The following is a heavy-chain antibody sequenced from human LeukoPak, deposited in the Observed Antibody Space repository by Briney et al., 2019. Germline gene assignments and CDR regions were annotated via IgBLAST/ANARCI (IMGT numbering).Heavy chain of an antibody. CDR2: ISSSSSYI. J-gene: IGHJ4*02. CDR3: ARDNRLLAFLK. V-gene: IGHV3-21*04. CDR1: GFTFSTYS. D-gene: IGHD3-22*01. Sequence: GGSLRLSCAASGFTFSTYSMNWVRQAPGKGLEWVSSISSSSSYIYYADSVKGRFTISRDNAKNSLYLQMNSLRAEDTAIYYCARDNRLLAFLKWGQGNLVTVSS.